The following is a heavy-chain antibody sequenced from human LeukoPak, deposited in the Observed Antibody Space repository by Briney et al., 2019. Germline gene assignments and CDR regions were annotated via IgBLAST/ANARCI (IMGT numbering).Heavy chain of an antibody. V-gene: IGHV3-23*01. CDR3: AKKRSYSSGWTIDY. D-gene: IGHD6-19*01. Sequence: PGGSLRLSCAASGFTFSSYAMSWARQAPGKGLEWVSAISGSGGSTYYADSVKGRFTISRDNSKNTLYLQMNSLRAEDTAVYYCAKKRSYSSGWTIDYWGQGTLVTVSS. CDR1: GFTFSSYA. CDR2: ISGSGGST. J-gene: IGHJ4*02.